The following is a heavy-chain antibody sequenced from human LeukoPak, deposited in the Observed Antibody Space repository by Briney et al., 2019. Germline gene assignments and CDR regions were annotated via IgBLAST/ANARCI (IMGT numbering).Heavy chain of an antibody. CDR3: AKGRGVMG. Sequence: GGSLRLSCAASGFTFDDYAMHWVRQAPGKGLEWVSGTSWNSGSIGYADSVKGRFTISRDNAKNSLYLQMNSLRAEDTALYYCAKGRGVMGWGQGTLVTVSS. CDR2: TSWNSGSI. J-gene: IGHJ4*02. V-gene: IGHV3-9*01. D-gene: IGHD3-10*01. CDR1: GFTFDDYA.